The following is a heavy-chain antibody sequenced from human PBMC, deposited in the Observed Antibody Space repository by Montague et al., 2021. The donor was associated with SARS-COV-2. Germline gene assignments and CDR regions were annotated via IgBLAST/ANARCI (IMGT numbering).Heavy chain of an antibody. CDR1: GGSISSYY. V-gene: IGHV4-59*08. CDR2: FYYIGST. D-gene: IGHD3-22*01. CDR3: ARLPYFYDSTHAFDI. J-gene: IGHJ3*02. Sequence: SETLSLTCTVSGGSISSYYWSWIRQPPGKGLEWIGYFYYIGSTNYNPSLKSRVTISVDTSKNQFSLRLSSVTAADTAVYYCARLPYFYDSTHAFDIWGQGTMVTVSS.